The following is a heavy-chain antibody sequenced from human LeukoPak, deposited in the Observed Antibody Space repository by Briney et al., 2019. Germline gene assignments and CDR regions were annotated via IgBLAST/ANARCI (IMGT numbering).Heavy chain of an antibody. V-gene: IGHV3-23*01. J-gene: IGHJ4*02. Sequence: GGSLRLSCAASGFTFSSYSMSWVRQAPGKGLEWVSSIRGGSGTTYYADSVKGRFTISRDNSKNTLYLQMDSLRAEDTAVYYCAKCRSLSPATPANYWGQGTLVTVSA. D-gene: IGHD2-15*01. CDR3: AKCRSLSPATPANY. CDR1: GFTFSSYS. CDR2: IRGGSGTT.